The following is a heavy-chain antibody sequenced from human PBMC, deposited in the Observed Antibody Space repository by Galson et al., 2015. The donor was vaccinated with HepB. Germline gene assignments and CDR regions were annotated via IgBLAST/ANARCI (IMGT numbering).Heavy chain of an antibody. J-gene: IGHJ4*02. Sequence: SVKVSCKASGYTFAGYYIHWVRQAPGQGLEWMGCINPNSGGTDSAQKFRGRVTLTRDTSFSTAYMELSSLRPDDAAVYYCARAPHYYDSDSGFSFVGELSYWGQGTLVTVSS. D-gene: IGHD3-22*01. CDR2: INPNSGGT. V-gene: IGHV1-2*02. CDR3: ARAPHYYDSDSGFSFVGELSY. CDR1: GYTFAGYY.